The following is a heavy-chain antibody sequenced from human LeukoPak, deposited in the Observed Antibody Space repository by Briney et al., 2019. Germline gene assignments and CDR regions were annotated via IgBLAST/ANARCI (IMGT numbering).Heavy chain of an antibody. V-gene: IGHV4-61*01. CDR1: GVSVSDGYYY. CDR2: IFHSGSI. CDR3: ARAPQPTSYGDYGKRYFDL. Sequence: SETLSLTCTDSGVSVSDGYYYWNWIRQPPGKGLEWIGYIFHSGSINNNPSLKSRVTISVDTSKNQFSLKLTSVTAADTAVYYCARAPQPTSYGDYGKRYFDLWGRGTLVTVSS. J-gene: IGHJ2*01. D-gene: IGHD4-17*01.